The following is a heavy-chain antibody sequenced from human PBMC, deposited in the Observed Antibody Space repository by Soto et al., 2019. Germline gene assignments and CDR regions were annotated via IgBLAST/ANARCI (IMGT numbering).Heavy chain of an antibody. CDR3: ARSETAGHKGFDI. Sequence: QVQLEQSGAEVRKPGSSVKVSCKASGGTFSSSAINWLRQAPGQGPEWMGGIIPTFGTSNYIPKLRGRVTITADTSTNTAYREMSSLTSEDTAMYYCARSETAGHKGFDIWGQGTMVTVSA. D-gene: IGHD6-19*01. J-gene: IGHJ3*02. CDR2: IIPTFGTS. CDR1: GGTFSSSA. V-gene: IGHV1-69*06.